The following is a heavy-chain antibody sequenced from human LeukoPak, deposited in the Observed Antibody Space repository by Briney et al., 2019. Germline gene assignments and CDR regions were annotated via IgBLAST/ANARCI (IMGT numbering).Heavy chain of an antibody. J-gene: IGHJ4*02. CDR3: ARVGYTGWNWGLHY. CDR1: GYTFTGYY. D-gene: IGHD5-24*01. Sequence: GASVKVSCKASGYTFTGYYIHWVRQAPGQGLEWIGWINPNTGGTNYAQNFQGRVTMARDTSITTAYMDLSRLRSDDTAVYYCARVGYTGWNWGLHYWGQGTLVTVSS. V-gene: IGHV1-2*02. CDR2: INPNTGGT.